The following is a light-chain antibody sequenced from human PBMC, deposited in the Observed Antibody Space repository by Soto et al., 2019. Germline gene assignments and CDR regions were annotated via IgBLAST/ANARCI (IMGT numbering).Light chain of an antibody. CDR3: QQYGSSPGT. V-gene: IGKV3-20*01. CDR2: GAS. J-gene: IGKJ1*01. Sequence: EIVLTQSPGTLSLSPWERATLSCTPSQSVTSTYLAWYQQKPGQAPRLLIYGASTRVTGIPDRFSGSGSGTDFTLTISRLEPEDFAVYYCQQYGSSPGTFGQGTKVDIK. CDR1: QSVTSTY.